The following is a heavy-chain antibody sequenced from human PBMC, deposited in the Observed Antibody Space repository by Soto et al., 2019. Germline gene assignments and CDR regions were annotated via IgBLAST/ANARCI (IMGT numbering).Heavy chain of an antibody. Sequence: PSETLSLTCTVSGGSVRSATYYWNWIRQPPGKGLEWIGSVYYSGTPNYNPSLKSRVTISMDTSYNRLSLKLRSVTAADTAVYYCARDLYLRTGPWGMDVWGQGTTVTVSS. J-gene: IGHJ6*02. CDR2: VYYSGTP. CDR3: ARDLYLRTGPWGMDV. V-gene: IGHV4-61*01. CDR1: GGSVRSATYY. D-gene: IGHD3-9*01.